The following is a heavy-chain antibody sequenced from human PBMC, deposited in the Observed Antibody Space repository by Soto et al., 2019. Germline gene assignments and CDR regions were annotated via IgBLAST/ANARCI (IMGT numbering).Heavy chain of an antibody. Sequence: PSETLSLTCTVSRGSISSYYWTWIRQPPGKGLEWIGYIFYSGSTNCNPSLQSRVTISLDTSKNQFSLKMTSVTAADRAMYFCARYNSYAIDYWGRGTLVTVSS. V-gene: IGHV4-59*01. CDR1: RGSISSYY. CDR3: ARYNSYAIDY. CDR2: IFYSGST. D-gene: IGHD2-8*01. J-gene: IGHJ4*02.